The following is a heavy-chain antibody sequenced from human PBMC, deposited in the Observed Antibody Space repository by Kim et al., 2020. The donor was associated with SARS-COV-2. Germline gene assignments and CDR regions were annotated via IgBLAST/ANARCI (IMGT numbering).Heavy chain of an antibody. V-gene: IGHV3-15*01. D-gene: IGHD4-4*01. Sequence: AAPVKGRFTISREDSKNTLYLQMNSLKTEDTAVYYCTTDLQWYYYYGMDVWGQGTTVTVSS. J-gene: IGHJ6*02. CDR3: TTDLQWYYYYGMDV.